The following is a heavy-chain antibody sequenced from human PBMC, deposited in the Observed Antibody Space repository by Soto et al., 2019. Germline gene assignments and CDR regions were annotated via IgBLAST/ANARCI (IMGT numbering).Heavy chain of an antibody. V-gene: IGHV1-18*01. Sequence: QIQLVQSGAEVKKPGASVKVSCKASGYIFTSQGLSWVRQAPGQGLERMGWISTYNGNPNYAQKLQGRVTMTTNTSTPTPFLELRSLTSDDTSVYYCARGRRRALDYWGQGTPVIVSS. CDR1: GYIFTSQG. CDR2: ISTYNGNP. CDR3: ARGRRRALDY. J-gene: IGHJ4*02.